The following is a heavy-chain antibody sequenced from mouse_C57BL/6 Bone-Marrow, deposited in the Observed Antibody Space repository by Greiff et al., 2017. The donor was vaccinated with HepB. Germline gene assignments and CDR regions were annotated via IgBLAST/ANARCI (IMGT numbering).Heavy chain of an antibody. CDR3: ARYMGVVAYYYAMDY. V-gene: IGHV7-3*01. CDR1: GFTFTDYY. J-gene: IGHJ4*01. Sequence: EVQVVESGGGLVQPGGSLSLSCAASGFTFTDYYMSWVRQPPGKALEWLGFIRNKANGYTTEYSASVKGRFTISRDNSQSILYLQMNALRAEDSATYYCARYMGVVAYYYAMDYWGQGTSVTVSS. D-gene: IGHD1-1*01. CDR2: IRNKANGYTT.